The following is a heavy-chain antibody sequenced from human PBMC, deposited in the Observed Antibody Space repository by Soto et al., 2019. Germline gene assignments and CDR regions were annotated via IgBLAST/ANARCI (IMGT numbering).Heavy chain of an antibody. CDR2: INAGNGNT. J-gene: IGHJ4*02. D-gene: IGHD6-19*01. V-gene: IGHV1-3*05. Sequence: QVQLVQSGAEEKKPGASVKVSCKASGYTFTNYAMHWVRQAPGQRLEWMGWINAGNGNTKYSQKFQGRVTITRDTSASTAYMELSSLRSDDTAVYYCARVSGSYLPDYWGQGTLVTVSS. CDR3: ARVSGSYLPDY. CDR1: GYTFTNYA.